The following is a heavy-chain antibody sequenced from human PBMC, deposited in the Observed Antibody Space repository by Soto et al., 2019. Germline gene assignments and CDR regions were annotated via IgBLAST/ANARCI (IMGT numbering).Heavy chain of an antibody. V-gene: IGHV3-48*02. D-gene: IGHD6-19*01. CDR3: ARSVEGHFDY. J-gene: IGHJ4*02. CDR1: GFTFRIYS. Sequence: GGSLRLSCAASGFTFRIYSMNWVRQAPGKGLEWISYMTSDTKTIKYADSVKGRFTITRDNDKNSVYLQMTSLRDEDTAVYYCARSVEGHFDYWGQGTLVTVSS. CDR2: MTSDTKTI.